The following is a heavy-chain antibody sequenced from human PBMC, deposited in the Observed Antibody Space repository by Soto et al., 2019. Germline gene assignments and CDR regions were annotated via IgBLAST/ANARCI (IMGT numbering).Heavy chain of an antibody. V-gene: IGHV1-3*01. J-gene: IGHJ4*02. CDR3: ARGPGGPDGPGDY. CDR2: INAGNGNT. Sequence: ASVKVSCKASGYTFTSYGISWVRQAAGQGLEWMGWINAGNGNTKYSQKFQGRVTITRDTSASTAYMELSSLRSEDTAVYYCARGPGGPDGPGDYWGQGTLVTVSS. CDR1: GYTFTSYG. D-gene: IGHD2-15*01.